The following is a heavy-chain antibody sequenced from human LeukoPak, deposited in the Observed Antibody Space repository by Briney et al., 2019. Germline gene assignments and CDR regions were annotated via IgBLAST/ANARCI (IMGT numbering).Heavy chain of an antibody. J-gene: IGHJ4*02. Sequence: PGGSLRLSCAASGFTFSSYSMNWVRQAPGKGLEWVSYISSSSSTIYYADSVKGRFTISRDNAKNSLYLQMNSLRAEDTAVYYCARVLNSLAAAGTFDYWSQGTLVTVSS. CDR3: ARVLNSLAAAGTFDY. CDR1: GFTFSSYS. V-gene: IGHV3-48*01. D-gene: IGHD6-13*01. CDR2: ISSSSSTI.